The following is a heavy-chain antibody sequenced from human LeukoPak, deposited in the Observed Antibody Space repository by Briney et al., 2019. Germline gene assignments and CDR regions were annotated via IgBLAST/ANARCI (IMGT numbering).Heavy chain of an antibody. CDR2: IIGGAGST. V-gene: IGHV3-23*01. CDR3: AKDQVRSSGWYSHFDY. D-gene: IGHD6-19*01. CDR1: GFSFSSHG. Sequence: PGGTLRLSCAASGFSFSSHGMSWVRQAPGKGLEWVSGIIGGAGSTYYADSVKGRFTISGDNSKNTLFLQMNSLRAEDTAVYYCAKDQVRSSGWYSHFDYWGQGTLVTVSS. J-gene: IGHJ4*02.